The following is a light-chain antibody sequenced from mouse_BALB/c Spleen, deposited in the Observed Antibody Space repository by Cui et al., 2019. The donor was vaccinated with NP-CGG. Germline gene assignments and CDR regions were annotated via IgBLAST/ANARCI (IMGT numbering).Light chain of an antibody. CDR1: TGAVTTSNY. Sequence: QSVVPQDSALPTSPGETVTLTCRSSTGAVTTSNYANWVQEKPDHLFTGLIGGTNNRAPGVPARFSGSLIGDKAALTITGAQTEDEAIYFCALWYSNHWVFGGGTKLTVL. V-gene: IGLV1*01. J-gene: IGLJ1*01. CDR2: GTN. CDR3: ALWYSNHWV.